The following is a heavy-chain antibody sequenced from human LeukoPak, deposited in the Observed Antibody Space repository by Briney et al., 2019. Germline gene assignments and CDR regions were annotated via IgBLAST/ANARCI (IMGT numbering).Heavy chain of an antibody. CDR2: IYSDGST. CDR1: GFTVSSKY. Sequence: GGSLRLSCAASGFTVSSKYMSWVRQAPGKGLEWVSVIYSDGSTYYADSVKGRFTVSRDNSKNTLYLQMNSLRAEDTAVYYCARQGSPLDHGDYLAYWGQGTLVTVSS. D-gene: IGHD4-17*01. CDR3: ARQGSPLDHGDYLAY. V-gene: IGHV3-66*04. J-gene: IGHJ4*02.